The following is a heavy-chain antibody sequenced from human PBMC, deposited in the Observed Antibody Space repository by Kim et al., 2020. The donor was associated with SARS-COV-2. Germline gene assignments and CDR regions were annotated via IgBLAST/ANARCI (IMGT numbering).Heavy chain of an antibody. V-gene: IGHV4-39*01. CDR3: ARLSSVVASQDY. CDR1: GGSISSSSYY. Sequence: SETLSLTCTVSGGSISSSSYYWGWIRQPPGKGLEWIGSIYYSGSTYYNPSLKSRVTISVDTSKNQFSLKLSSVTAADTAVYYCARLSSVVASQDYWGQGT. J-gene: IGHJ4*02. D-gene: IGHD2-15*01. CDR2: IYYSGST.